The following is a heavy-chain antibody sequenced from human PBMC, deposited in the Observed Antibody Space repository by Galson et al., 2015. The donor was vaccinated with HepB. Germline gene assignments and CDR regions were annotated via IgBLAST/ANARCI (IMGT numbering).Heavy chain of an antibody. J-gene: IGHJ3*02. D-gene: IGHD3-22*01. Sequence: SLRLSCAASGFTFVDYYMTWIRQPPGKGLEWVSYIASSSGYTNYADSVKGRFTVSRDNAKNSLYLHMNSLRVEDTAVYYCARERADYYDMGGYQDAFDIWGPGTTVTVS. CDR2: IASSSGYT. V-gene: IGHV3-11*05. CDR1: GFTFVDYY. CDR3: ARERADYYDMGGYQDAFDI.